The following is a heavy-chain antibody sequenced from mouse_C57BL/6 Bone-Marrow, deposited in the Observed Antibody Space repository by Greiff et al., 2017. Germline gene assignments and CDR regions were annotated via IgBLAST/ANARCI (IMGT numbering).Heavy chain of an antibody. CDR1: GYTFTSYW. Sequence: VQLQQPGAELVKPGASVKLSCKASGYTFTSYWMHWVKQRPGQGLEWIGMINPNSGSTNYNEKFKSKATLTVDKSSSTAYMQLSSLTSEDSAVYYCARSRWLPFAYWGQGTLVTVSA. J-gene: IGHJ3*01. D-gene: IGHD2-3*01. CDR3: ARSRWLPFAY. CDR2: INPNSGST. V-gene: IGHV1-64*01.